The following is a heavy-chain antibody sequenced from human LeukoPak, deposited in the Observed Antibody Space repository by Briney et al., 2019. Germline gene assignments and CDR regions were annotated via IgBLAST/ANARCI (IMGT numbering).Heavy chain of an antibody. V-gene: IGHV4-38-2*02. J-gene: IGHJ4*02. CDR2: IYHSGST. CDR3: ARVSLPFDY. CDR1: GYSISSGYY. D-gene: IGHD3-16*01. Sequence: SETLSLTCTVSGYSISSGYYWGWIRQPPGKGLEWIGSIYHSGSTYYNPSLKSRVTISVDTSKNQFSLKLSSVTAADTAVYYCARVSLPFDYWGQGTLVTVSS.